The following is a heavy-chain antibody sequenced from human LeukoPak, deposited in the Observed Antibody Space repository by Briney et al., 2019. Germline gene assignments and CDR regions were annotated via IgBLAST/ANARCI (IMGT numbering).Heavy chain of an antibody. V-gene: IGHV1-3*01. CDR1: GYTFTSYA. D-gene: IGHD6-19*01. CDR2: INAGNGNT. J-gene: IGHJ4*02. CDR3: ARDGSDWTEGFDY. Sequence: GASVKVSCKASGYTFTSYAMHWLRQAPGQRIEWMGWINAGNGNTKYLQKFQGRVTITRDTSASTAYMELSSLRSEDTAVSYCARDGSDWTEGFDYWGQGTLVTVSS.